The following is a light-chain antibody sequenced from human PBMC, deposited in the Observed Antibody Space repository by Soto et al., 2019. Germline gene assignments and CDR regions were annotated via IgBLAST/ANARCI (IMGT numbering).Light chain of an antibody. Sequence: QSLLTQSPSASEIPGQRVTISCSRSNSNIGSNYVYWFQQFPGTAPKVLIYRNNQRRSGVPDRFSGSKSGTSASLAISGLRSEDEGDYYCAVWDDSLNGRGFGGGTQLTVL. J-gene: IGLJ3*02. CDR2: RNN. V-gene: IGLV1-47*01. CDR1: NSNIGSNY. CDR3: AVWDDSLNGRG.